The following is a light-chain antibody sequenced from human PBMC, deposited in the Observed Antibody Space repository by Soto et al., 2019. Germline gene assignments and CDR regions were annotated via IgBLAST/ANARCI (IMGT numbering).Light chain of an antibody. J-gene: IGKJ1*01. CDR2: DAS. CDR1: QSISNR. CDR3: QHYGGMWT. Sequence: DIQMTQSPSTLSASVRDRVTITFRARQSISNRLAWYQQKPGKAPKVLIYDASSLESGVPSRFSGSGSGTEFILTISSLQPDDFATYCCQHYGGMWTFGQGSKVDI. V-gene: IGKV1-5*01.